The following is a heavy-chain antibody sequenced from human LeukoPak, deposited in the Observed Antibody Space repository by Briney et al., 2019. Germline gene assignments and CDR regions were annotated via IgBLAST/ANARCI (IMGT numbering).Heavy chain of an antibody. J-gene: IGHJ4*02. V-gene: IGHV3-23*01. D-gene: IGHD3-10*01. CDR1: GFTFSSYA. CDR3: AKAPFGELLPVDY. Sequence: GGSLRLSCAASGFTFSSYAMSRVRQAPGKGLEWVSAISGSGGSTYYADSVEGRFTISRDNSKNTLYLQMNSLRAEDTAVYYCAKAPFGELLPVDYWGQGTLVTVSS. CDR2: ISGSGGST.